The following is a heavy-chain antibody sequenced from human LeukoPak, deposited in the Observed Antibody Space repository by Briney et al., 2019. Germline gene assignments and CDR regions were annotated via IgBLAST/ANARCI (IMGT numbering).Heavy chain of an antibody. V-gene: IGHV4-39*01. Sequence: SETLSLTCAVSGDSISTSNSYWGWIRRPPGKGLEWVGSIYYSGNTYYNPSLKSRVTISADTSKNQFSLKLTSVTAADTAVYYCARRLNYYDSSGRYFDLWGRGTLVTVSS. CDR2: IYYSGNT. J-gene: IGHJ2*01. D-gene: IGHD3-22*01. CDR3: ARRLNYYDSSGRYFDL. CDR1: GDSISTSNSY.